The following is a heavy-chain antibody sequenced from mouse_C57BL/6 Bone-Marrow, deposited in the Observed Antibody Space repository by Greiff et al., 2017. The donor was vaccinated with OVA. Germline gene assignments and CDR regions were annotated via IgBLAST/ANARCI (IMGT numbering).Heavy chain of an antibody. D-gene: IGHD3-2*02. J-gene: IGHJ3*01. CDR2: ISCGSSII. CDR3: AREAVAY. CDR1: GFTFSDYG. Sequence: EVKLVESGGGLVKPGGSLKLSCAASGFTFSDYGMHWVRQAPEKGLVWVAYISCGSSIIYYADTVKGRFTISRDNAKNTLFLQMASLRSEDTDMYYCAREAVAYWGRGTLVTVSA. V-gene: IGHV5-17*01.